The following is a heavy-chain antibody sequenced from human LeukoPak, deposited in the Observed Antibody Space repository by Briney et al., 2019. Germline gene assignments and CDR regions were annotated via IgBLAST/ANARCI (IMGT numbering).Heavy chain of an antibody. D-gene: IGHD7-27*01. Sequence: SETLSLTCTVSGGSISSGGYYWSWIRQHPGKGLEWIGYIYYSGSTYYNPSLKSRVTISVDTSKNQFSLKLSSVTAADTAVYYCARVPWGGTRYYYYGMDVWGLGTTVTVSS. V-gene: IGHV4-31*03. CDR2: IYYSGST. J-gene: IGHJ6*02. CDR3: ARVPWGGTRYYYYGMDV. CDR1: GGSISSGGYY.